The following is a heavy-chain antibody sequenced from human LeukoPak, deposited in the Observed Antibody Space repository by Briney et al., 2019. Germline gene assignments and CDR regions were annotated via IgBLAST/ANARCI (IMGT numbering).Heavy chain of an antibody. D-gene: IGHD2-8*01. CDR1: GVTVSDSY. J-gene: IGHJ4*02. CDR2: IDSDGTT. CDR3: VRRWSY. Sequence: GGSLRLSCAASGVTVSDSYMSWVRQAPGKGLEWVAVIDSDGTTFHAESVKGRFTISRDFSKNTVFFQMNSLRAEDTAAYYCVRRWSYRGQGTLVTVSS. V-gene: IGHV3-66*02.